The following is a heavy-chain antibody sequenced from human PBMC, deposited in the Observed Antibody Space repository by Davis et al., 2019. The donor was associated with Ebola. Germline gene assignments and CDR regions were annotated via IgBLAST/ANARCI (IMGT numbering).Heavy chain of an antibody. V-gene: IGHV4-59*01. CDR3: AREDASSTSADY. J-gene: IGHJ4*02. CDR1: GVSIKNNY. CDR2: IYSSGIT. Sequence: LSCSVSGVSIKNNYFSWIRQSPGKGLEWIGYIYSSGITNYNPSLKSRVTISIDTSESQLSLKVSSVTAADTAVYYCAREDASSTSADYWGQGILVTVSS. D-gene: IGHD2-15*01.